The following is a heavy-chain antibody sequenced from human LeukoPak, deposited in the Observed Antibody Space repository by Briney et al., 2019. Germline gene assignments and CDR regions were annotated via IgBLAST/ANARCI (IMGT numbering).Heavy chain of an antibody. Sequence: SETLSLTCTVSGGSISSYYWSWIRQPPGEGVEWIGYIYYSGSTNYNPSLKSRVTISVDTSKNQFSLKLSSVTAADTAVYYCARDYYDDYFQHWGQGTLVTVSS. CDR3: ARDYYDDYFQH. V-gene: IGHV4-59*08. D-gene: IGHD3-22*01. CDR2: IYYSGST. CDR1: GGSISSYY. J-gene: IGHJ1*01.